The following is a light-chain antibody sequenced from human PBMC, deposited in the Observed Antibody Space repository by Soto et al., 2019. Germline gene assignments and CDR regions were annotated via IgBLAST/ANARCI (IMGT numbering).Light chain of an antibody. CDR3: QQYYSSPRLG. CDR1: QSVLYIPTNKNY. CDR2: WAS. J-gene: IGKJ4*01. Sequence: DIVMAQSPESLAVSLGERATINCKSSQSVLYIPTNKNYVAWYQQKPGQPPKLLLYWASTRESGVPDRFSGSGSGTYFTLTISSLQAEDVAFYYCQQYYSSPRLGFGGGTKVDIK. V-gene: IGKV4-1*01.